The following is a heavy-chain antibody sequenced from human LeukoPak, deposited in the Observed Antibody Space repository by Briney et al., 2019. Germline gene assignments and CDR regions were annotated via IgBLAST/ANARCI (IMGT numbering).Heavy chain of an antibody. CDR2: ISTTGDYT. Sequence: PGGSLRLSCTASGFTFTSYAMSWVRQAPGKGLESVSAISTTGDYTYYAASVKGRFTISRDNSRDTLYLQMNSLRAEDTAIYYCAKLRSGGAAAGNYWGQGTLVTVSS. D-gene: IGHD6-13*01. J-gene: IGHJ4*02. CDR3: AKLRSGGAAAGNY. V-gene: IGHV3-23*01. CDR1: GFTFTSYA.